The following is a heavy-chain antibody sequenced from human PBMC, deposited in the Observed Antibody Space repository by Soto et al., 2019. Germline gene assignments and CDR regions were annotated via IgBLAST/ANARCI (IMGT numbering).Heavy chain of an antibody. CDR3: ARHGLSRIAAHFDY. CDR1: GGSISSSSYY. D-gene: IGHD6-6*01. CDR2: IYYSGST. J-gene: IGHJ4*02. V-gene: IGHV4-39*01. Sequence: SETLSLTCTVSGGSISSSSYYWGWIRQPPGKGLEWIGSIYYSGSTYYNPSLKSRVTISVDTSKNQFSLKLSSVTAADTAVYYCARHGLSRIAAHFDYWGQGTLVTVSS.